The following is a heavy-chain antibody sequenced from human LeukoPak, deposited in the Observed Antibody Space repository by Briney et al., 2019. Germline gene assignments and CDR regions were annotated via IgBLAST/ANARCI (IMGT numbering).Heavy chain of an antibody. Sequence: ASVKVSCKASGYTFTGYYMHWVRQAPGQGLEWMGWINPNSGGTNYAQKFQGRVTMTRDTSISTAYMELSRLRSDDTAVYYCARAYITIFGVVIPILGHWGQGTLVTVSS. J-gene: IGHJ4*02. CDR2: INPNSGGT. V-gene: IGHV1-2*02. D-gene: IGHD3-3*01. CDR3: ARAYITIFGVVIPILGH. CDR1: GYTFTGYY.